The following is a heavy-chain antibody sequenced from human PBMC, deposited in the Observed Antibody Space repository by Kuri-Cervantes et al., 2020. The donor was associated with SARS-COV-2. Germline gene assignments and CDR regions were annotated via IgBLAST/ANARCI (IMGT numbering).Heavy chain of an antibody. CDR3: ARDSPYQLLDPVASDAFDI. CDR2: ISYDGSNK. Sequence: GESLKISCAASGFTFSSYGMHWVRQAPGKGLEWVAVISYDGSNKYYADSVKGRFTISRDNSKNTLYLQTNSLRAEDTAVYYCARDSPYQLLDPVASDAFDIWGQGTMVTVSS. V-gene: IGHV3-30*19. J-gene: IGHJ3*02. CDR1: GFTFSSYG. D-gene: IGHD2-2*02.